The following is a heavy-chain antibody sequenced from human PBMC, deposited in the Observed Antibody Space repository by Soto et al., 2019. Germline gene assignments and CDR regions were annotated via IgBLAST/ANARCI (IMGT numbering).Heavy chain of an antibody. D-gene: IGHD5-18*01. CDR3: ACQGYGYGLDLRSL. Sequence: SETLSLTCSVSSDSISNYYCSWFRQPPGKGLEWIGYMHYNGYTSYNPSLRSRVTISVDTSKNQFSLKLTSVTVADTALYYCACQGYGYGLDLRSLWARRSLVIGSS. CDR2: MHYNGYT. V-gene: IGHV4-59*08. CDR1: SDSISNYY. J-gene: IGHJ1*01.